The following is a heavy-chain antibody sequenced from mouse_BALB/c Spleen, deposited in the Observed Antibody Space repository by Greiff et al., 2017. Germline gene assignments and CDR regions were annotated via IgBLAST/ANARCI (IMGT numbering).Heavy chain of an antibody. CDR1: GFNIKDYY. J-gene: IGHJ3*01. CDR3: FYDGNYGFAY. D-gene: IGHD2-1*01. Sequence: VQLQQSGAELVRSGASVKLSCTASGFNIKDYYMHWVKQRPEQGLEWIGWIDPENGDTEYAPKFQGKATMTADTSSNTAYLQLSSLTSEDTAVYYCFYDGNYGFAYWGQGTLVTVSA. V-gene: IGHV14-4*02. CDR2: IDPENGDT.